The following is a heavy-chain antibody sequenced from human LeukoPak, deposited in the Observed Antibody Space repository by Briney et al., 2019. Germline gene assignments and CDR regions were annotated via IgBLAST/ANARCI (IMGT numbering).Heavy chain of an antibody. Sequence: GGSLRLSCAASGFTFSTYAVHWVRQDPGKGAEWVAVISSVGSDKYHAGSVKGRFTISRDNSKNTLYLQMDSLRAEDTAVYYCAKEVTIPAAGRKDYYYYGLDVWGQGTTVTVSS. D-gene: IGHD6-13*01. J-gene: IGHJ6*02. CDR1: GFTFSTYA. CDR3: AKEVTIPAAGRKDYYYYGLDV. CDR2: ISSVGSDK. V-gene: IGHV3-30*18.